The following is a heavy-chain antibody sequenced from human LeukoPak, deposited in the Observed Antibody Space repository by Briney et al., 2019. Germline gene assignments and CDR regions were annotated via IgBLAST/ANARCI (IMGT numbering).Heavy chain of an antibody. CDR2: IYSGGST. CDR1: GVTVSNNY. D-gene: IGHD6-6*01. V-gene: IGHV3-66*01. J-gene: IGHJ4*02. CDR3: ARDPPAVAANTYG. Sequence: GGSLRLSCAASGVTVSNNYMDWVRQAPGKGLEWVSLIYSGGSTYYADSVKGRFTISRDNSKNTLYLQMNSLRAEDTAVYYCARDPPAVAANTYGWGQGTLVTVSS.